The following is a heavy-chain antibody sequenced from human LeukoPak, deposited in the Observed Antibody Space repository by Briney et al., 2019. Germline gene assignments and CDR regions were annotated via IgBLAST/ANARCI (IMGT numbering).Heavy chain of an antibody. CDR1: GYTFTNYG. CDR2: INAYNGDT. Sequence: ASVQVSCKASGYTFTNYGVSWVRPAPGQGLEWMGWINAYNGDTHYAQNLQGRLTMTTDTSTSMAFMELRSLRPDDTAVYFCARWGLVAPGTYYYYYMDVWGRGTTVTVSS. D-gene: IGHD2-2*01. V-gene: IGHV1-18*01. CDR3: ARWGLVAPGTYYYYYMDV. J-gene: IGHJ6*03.